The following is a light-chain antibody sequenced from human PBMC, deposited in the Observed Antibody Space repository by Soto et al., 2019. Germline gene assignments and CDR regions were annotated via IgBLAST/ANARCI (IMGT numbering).Light chain of an antibody. V-gene: IGKV1-39*01. CDR2: AAS. CDR3: QQSYITPPIT. Sequence: DVQMTQSPSSLSALVGDRDTITCRASQSVSRYLNWYQHKPGKAPKLLINAASNLRSGVPSRFSGSGSGTDFTLTIDGLQPEDFAVYYCQQSYITPPITFGQGTRLEVK. CDR1: QSVSRY. J-gene: IGKJ5*01.